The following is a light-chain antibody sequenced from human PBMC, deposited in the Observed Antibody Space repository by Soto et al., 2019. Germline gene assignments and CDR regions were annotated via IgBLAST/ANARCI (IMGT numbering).Light chain of an antibody. Sequence: SHLAQAPFVLSESVGDIVPNTCRATQGIINWLAWYQQKPGKAPKLLIYDASILENGVPSRFSGSGSGTEFTLTISSLKPEDFATYYCQQFNTFWCTFGRGTKVDIK. CDR3: QQFNTFWCT. CDR2: DAS. V-gene: IGKV1-5*01. J-gene: IGKJ1*01. CDR1: QGIINW.